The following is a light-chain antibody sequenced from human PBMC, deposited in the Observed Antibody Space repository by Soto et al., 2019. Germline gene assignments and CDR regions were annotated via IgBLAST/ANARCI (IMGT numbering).Light chain of an antibody. CDR3: QQYNTWRSIS. CDR2: GAS. J-gene: IGKJ5*01. Sequence: ESVLTQSPGNLSLSPGERATLCCGSSQSVSSSSLAWYQQKRGQAPRLLIYGASSRATGIPDRFTGSGSGPDFTLTISSLQSEDFAVYYCQQYNTWRSISFGQGTRLEIK. V-gene: IGKV3-20*01. CDR1: QSVSSSS.